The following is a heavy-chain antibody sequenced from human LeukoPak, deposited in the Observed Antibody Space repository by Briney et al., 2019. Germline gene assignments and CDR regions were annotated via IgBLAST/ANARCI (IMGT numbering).Heavy chain of an antibody. CDR2: IYSGGST. Sequence: GGSLRLSCAASGFTVSSNYMSWVRQAPGKGLEGVSIIYSGGSTFYADSVKGRFTISRDNSKNTLYLQMNSLRAEDTAVYYCARGGSYLRAFDIWGQGTMVTVSS. D-gene: IGHD1-26*01. J-gene: IGHJ3*02. CDR3: ARGGSYLRAFDI. V-gene: IGHV3-53*01. CDR1: GFTVSSNY.